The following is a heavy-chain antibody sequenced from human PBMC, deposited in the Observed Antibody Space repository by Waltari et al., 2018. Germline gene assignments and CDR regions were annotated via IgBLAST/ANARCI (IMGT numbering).Heavy chain of an antibody. D-gene: IGHD6-19*01. V-gene: IGHV4-34*01. J-gene: IGHJ4*02. Sequence: QVQLQQWGAGLLKPSETLSLTCAVYGGSFSGYYWGWIRQSPGKGLEWIGEINHSGSTNYSPTLKSRVTISVDTSKNQCSLKVSSVTAADTAVYYCARQLSSGWYSEYWGQGTLVTVSS. CDR3: ARQLSSGWYSEY. CDR2: INHSGST. CDR1: GGSFSGYY.